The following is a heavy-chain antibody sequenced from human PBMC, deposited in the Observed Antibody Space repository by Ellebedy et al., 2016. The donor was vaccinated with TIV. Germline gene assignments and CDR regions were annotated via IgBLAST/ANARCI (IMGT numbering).Heavy chain of an antibody. Sequence: SQTLSLTCAVYGGSFSGYYWSWFRQPPGKGLEWIGYISYTGSTHFSPSLQSRVTISVDTSKSQFSLRLSSVTAADTAVYYCANQYYDFLTADSGVDVWGKGTTVTVSS. J-gene: IGHJ6*04. CDR3: ANQYYDFLTADSGVDV. V-gene: IGHV4-59*03. CDR2: ISYTGST. D-gene: IGHD3-9*01. CDR1: GGSFSGYY.